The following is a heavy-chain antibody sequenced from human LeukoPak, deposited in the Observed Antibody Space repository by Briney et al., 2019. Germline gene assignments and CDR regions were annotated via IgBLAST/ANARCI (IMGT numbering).Heavy chain of an antibody. CDR2: INHSGST. CDR1: GGSFSGYY. J-gene: IGHJ5*02. CDR3: ARVRPMVRGVINGWFDP. D-gene: IGHD3-10*01. V-gene: IGHV4-34*01. Sequence: SETLSLTCAVYGGSFSGYYWSWIRQPPGKGLEWIGEINHSGSTNYNPSLKSRVTISVDTSKNQFSLKLSSVTAADTAVYYCARVRPMVRGVINGWFDPWAREPWSPSPQ.